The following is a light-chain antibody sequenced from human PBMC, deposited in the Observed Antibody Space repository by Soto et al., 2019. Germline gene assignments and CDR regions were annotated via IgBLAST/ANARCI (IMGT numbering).Light chain of an antibody. CDR2: AAS. Sequence: DIQMTQSPSSLSASVGDRVTIPCRASQSISSYLNWYQQKPGKAPNLLIYAASTLQSGVPSRFSGSGSGTDFTLSISSMQPVDFATYYCQLSYCTPCTFGQGTRVEIK. CDR3: QLSYCTPCT. V-gene: IGKV1-39*01. J-gene: IGKJ1*01. CDR1: QSISSY.